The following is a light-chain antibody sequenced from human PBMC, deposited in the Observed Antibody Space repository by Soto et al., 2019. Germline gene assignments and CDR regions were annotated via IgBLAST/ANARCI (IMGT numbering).Light chain of an antibody. J-gene: IGKJ4*01. CDR1: QSVSSN. CDR3: QQHNSWPPLT. V-gene: IGKV3-15*01. Sequence: EIVMTQSPATLSVSPGERATLSCRASQSVSSNLAWYQQKPGQAPRLLIYGASTRATGIPARFSGSGSGTEYLLTIISLQSDDLEVYYCQQHNSWPPLTVGGGTKVEIK. CDR2: GAS.